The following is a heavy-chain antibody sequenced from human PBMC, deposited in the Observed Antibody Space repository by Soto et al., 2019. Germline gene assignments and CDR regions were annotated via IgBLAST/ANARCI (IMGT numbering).Heavy chain of an antibody. J-gene: IGHJ3*02. Sequence: PSETLSLTCTVSGGSVSSGSYYWSWIRQPPGKGLEWIGYIYYSGSTNYNPSLKSRVTISVDTSKNQFSLKLSSVTAADTAVYYCARAGGYCSGGSCYSLADAFDIWGQGTMVTVSS. CDR3: ARAGGYCSGGSCYSLADAFDI. D-gene: IGHD2-15*01. CDR1: GGSVSSGSYY. CDR2: IYYSGST. V-gene: IGHV4-61*01.